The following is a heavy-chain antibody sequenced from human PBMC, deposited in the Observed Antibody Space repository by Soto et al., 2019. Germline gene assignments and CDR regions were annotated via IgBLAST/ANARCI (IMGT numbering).Heavy chain of an antibody. D-gene: IGHD2-15*01. CDR2: IYYSGST. CDR3: AREWRDSSFDY. CDR1: GGSISSGGYY. V-gene: IGHV4-31*03. J-gene: IGHJ4*02. Sequence: QVQLQESGPGLVKPSQILSLTCTVSGGSISSGGYYWSWIRQHPGKGLEWIGYIYYSGSTYYNPSLKXRXTXYXXTSKNRFSLKLSAVTAADTAVYYCAREWRDSSFDYWGQGPLVTVSS.